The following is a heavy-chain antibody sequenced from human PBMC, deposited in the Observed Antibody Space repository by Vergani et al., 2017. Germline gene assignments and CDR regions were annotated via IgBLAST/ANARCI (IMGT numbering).Heavy chain of an antibody. Sequence: EVQLLESGGGLVQPGGSLRLSCAGSGFTLSNSAVSWVRQAPGRGLAWVSSISGPGLSTYYADSVKGRFSISRDNSKNTVFLQMHSLRAEDTAIYYCVKEKIDLGSYFFDSWGHGILVTVSS. J-gene: IGHJ4*01. CDR2: ISGPGLST. CDR3: VKEKIDLGSYFFDS. V-gene: IGHV3-23*01. CDR1: GFTLSNSA. D-gene: IGHD2/OR15-2a*01.